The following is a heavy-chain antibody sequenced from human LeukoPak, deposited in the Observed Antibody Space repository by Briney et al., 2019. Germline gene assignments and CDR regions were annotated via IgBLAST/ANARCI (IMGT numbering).Heavy chain of an antibody. V-gene: IGHV3-21*01. J-gene: IGHJ4*02. Sequence: GSLRLSCAASRFTFSSYSMNWVRQAPGKGLEWVSSISSSSSYIYYADSVKGRFTISRDNAKNSLYLQVNSLRAEDTAVYYCARDLYSSGWFDYWGQGTLVTVSS. CDR3: ARDLYSSGWFDY. CDR2: ISSSSSYI. CDR1: RFTFSSYS. D-gene: IGHD6-19*01.